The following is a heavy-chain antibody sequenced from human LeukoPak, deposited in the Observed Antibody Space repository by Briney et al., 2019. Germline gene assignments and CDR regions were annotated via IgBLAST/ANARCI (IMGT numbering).Heavy chain of an antibody. CDR2: ISYDGSNK. V-gene: IGHV3-30*03. CDR3: ARGHYYYMDV. Sequence: GGSLRLSCAASGFTLSSYGMHWVRQAPGKGLEWVAVISYDGSNKYYADSVKGRFTISRDNAKNSLYLQMNSLRAEDTAVYYCARGHYYYMDVWGKGTTVTVSS. J-gene: IGHJ6*03. CDR1: GFTLSSYG.